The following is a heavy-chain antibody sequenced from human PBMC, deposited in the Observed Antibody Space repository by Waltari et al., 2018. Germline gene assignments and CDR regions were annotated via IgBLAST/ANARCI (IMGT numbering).Heavy chain of an antibody. Sequence: QLQLQESGPGLVKPSETLSLTCTVSGGSISSSSYYWGWIRQPPGKGLEWIGSIYYSGSTYYNPSLKSRVTRSVDTSKNQFSLKLSSVTAADTAVYYCATWAAAAGRDYWGQGTLVTVSS. CDR1: GGSISSSSYY. V-gene: IGHV4-39*07. J-gene: IGHJ4*02. D-gene: IGHD6-13*01. CDR2: IYYSGST. CDR3: ATWAAAAGRDY.